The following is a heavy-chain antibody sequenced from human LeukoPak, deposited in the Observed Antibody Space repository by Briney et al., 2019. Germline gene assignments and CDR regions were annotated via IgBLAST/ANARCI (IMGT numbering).Heavy chain of an antibody. D-gene: IGHD3-3*01. J-gene: IGHJ4*02. CDR1: GFTFSSYW. V-gene: IGHV3-74*01. CDR2: INSDGSST. Sequence: GGSLRLSCAASGFTFSSYWMHWVRQAPGKGLVWVSRINSDGSSTSYADSVKGRFTISRDNAKNTLYLQMNSLRAEDTAVYYCASDFWSGYYTPMGVNYWGQGTLVTVSS. CDR3: ASDFWSGYYTPMGVNY.